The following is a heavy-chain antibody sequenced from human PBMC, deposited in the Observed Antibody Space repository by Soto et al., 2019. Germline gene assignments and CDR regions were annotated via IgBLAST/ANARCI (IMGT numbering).Heavy chain of an antibody. CDR2: IYYSGST. J-gene: IGHJ4*02. CDR1: GGSISSGDYY. V-gene: IGHV4-30-4*01. CDR3: ARVHGEQLGDNFDY. Sequence: QVQLQESGPGLVKPSQTLSLTCTVSGGSISSGDYYWSWIRQPPGKGLEWIGYIYYSGSTYYNPSLKSGVTRSVDTSKNQFSLKLSSVTAADTAVYYCARVHGEQLGDNFDYWGQGTLVTVSS. D-gene: IGHD6-6*01.